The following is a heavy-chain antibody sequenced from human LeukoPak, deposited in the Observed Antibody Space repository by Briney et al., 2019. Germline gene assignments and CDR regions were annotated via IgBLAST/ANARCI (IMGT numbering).Heavy chain of an antibody. CDR1: GGSISSNNYY. D-gene: IGHD3-10*01. CDR3: AVSAGDYFDY. Sequence: SSQTLSLTCTVSGGSISSNNYYWGWIRQPPGKGLEWIGTIYYSGSTYYNPSLKSRVTISVDTSKNQFSLKLSSVTAADTAVYYCAVSAGDYFDYWGQGTLVTVSS. CDR2: IYYSGST. V-gene: IGHV4-39*01. J-gene: IGHJ4*02.